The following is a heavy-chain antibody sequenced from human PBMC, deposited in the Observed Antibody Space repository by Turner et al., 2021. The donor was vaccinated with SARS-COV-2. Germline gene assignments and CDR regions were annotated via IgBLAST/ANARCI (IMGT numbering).Heavy chain of an antibody. CDR1: GGSISSYY. D-gene: IGHD3-16*01. CDR2: NYYSGST. J-gene: IGHJ4*02. V-gene: IGHV4-59*01. Sequence: QVQLQESGPGLVKPSETLSLTCTVSGGSISSYYWSWIRQPPGKGLEWIGYNYYSGSTNYNPSLKSRVTISVDTSKNQFSLKLSSVTAADTAVYYCARDPGEGSFDYWGQGTLVTVSS. CDR3: ARDPGEGSFDY.